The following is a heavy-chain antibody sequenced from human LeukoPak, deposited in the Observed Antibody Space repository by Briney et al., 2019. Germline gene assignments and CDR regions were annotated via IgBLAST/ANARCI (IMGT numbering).Heavy chain of an antibody. CDR3: ARDFRVQLWPHNYYYYYMDV. CDR2: IIPIFGTA. D-gene: IGHD5-18*01. Sequence: GASVKVSCKASGGTFSSYAISWVRQAPGQGLGWMGGIIPIFGTANYAQKFQGRVTITADESTSTAYMELSSLRSEDTAVYYCARDFRVQLWPHNYYYYYMDVWGKGTTVTVSS. V-gene: IGHV1-69*13. J-gene: IGHJ6*03. CDR1: GGTFSSYA.